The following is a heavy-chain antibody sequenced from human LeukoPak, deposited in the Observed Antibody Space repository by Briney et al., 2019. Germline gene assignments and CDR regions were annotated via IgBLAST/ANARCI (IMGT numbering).Heavy chain of an antibody. V-gene: IGHV3-30-3*02. J-gene: IGHJ6*02. Sequence: GTSLRLSCAASGFMFSDFAMHWVRQAPGKGLEWVAAISFDENKKFYEDSLNGRFSISRDNFKGMLHLQMNSLSGEDSAVYYCAKDSYGMDVWGHGTTVTVSS. D-gene: IGHD3-16*01. CDR2: ISFDENKK. CDR3: AKDSYGMDV. CDR1: GFMFSDFA.